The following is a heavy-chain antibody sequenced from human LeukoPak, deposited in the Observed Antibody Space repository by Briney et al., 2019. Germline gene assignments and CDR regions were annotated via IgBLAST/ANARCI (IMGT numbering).Heavy chain of an antibody. J-gene: IGHJ5*02. CDR3: ARRNSTGWSSTS. D-gene: IGHD2-2*01. CDR2: IYHSGST. V-gene: IGHV4-39*01. CDR1: GGSISSSSYY. Sequence: SETLSLTCTVSGGSISSSSYYWGWIRQPPGKGPEWIGTIYHSGSTYYNPSLKSRVTISVDTSKNQLSLNLSSVTAADTAVYYCARRNSTGWSSTSWGQGTLVIVSS.